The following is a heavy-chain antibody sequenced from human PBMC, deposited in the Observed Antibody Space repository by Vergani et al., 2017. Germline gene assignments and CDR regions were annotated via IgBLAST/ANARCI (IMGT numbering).Heavy chain of an antibody. D-gene: IGHD2/OR15-2a*01. CDR1: GFTFSNYD. V-gene: IGHV3-30*02. J-gene: IGHJ4*02. CDR3: GGLAVFYY. CDR2: IRSDASNK. Sequence: QVQLVESGGGVVQPGGSLRLSCAASGFTFSNYDMHWARQAPGKGLEWVAFIRSDASNKYYGDSVKGRFTISRDNSKNTLYLQMNSLRAEDTAVYYCGGLAVFYYWDRGTLVTVSS.